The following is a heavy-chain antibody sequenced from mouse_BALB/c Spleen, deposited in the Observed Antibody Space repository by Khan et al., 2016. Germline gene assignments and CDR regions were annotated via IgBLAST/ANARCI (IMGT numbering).Heavy chain of an antibody. D-gene: IGHD1-1*01. Sequence: QIQLVQSGPELKKPGETVKISCKASGYTFTNYGMNWVKQTPGKGLKWMGWINTYTGEPTYSDDFKGRFAFSLETSASTAYLQINNLDNEDTATYCCARGLHISTVVTTVYWYFDVWGAGTTVTVSS. CDR1: GYTFTNYG. CDR2: INTYTGEP. V-gene: IGHV9-3-1*01. CDR3: ARGLHISTVVTTVYWYFDV. J-gene: IGHJ1*01.